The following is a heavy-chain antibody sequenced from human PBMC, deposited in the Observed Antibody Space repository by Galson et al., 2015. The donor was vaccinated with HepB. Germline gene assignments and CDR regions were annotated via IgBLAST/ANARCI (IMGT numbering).Heavy chain of an antibody. J-gene: IGHJ6*02. CDR2: IGSTGSTI. CDR3: ARPVVVPYQYAMDV. Sequence: SLRLSCAASGFTFSTYGMNWVRLAPGKGLEWVSYIGSTGSTIHYADSVKGRFTISRDNAKNSLYLQMNSLRDEDTAVYYCARPVVVPYQYAMDVWGQGTTVTVSS. CDR1: GFTFSTYG. V-gene: IGHV3-48*02. D-gene: IGHD2-2*01.